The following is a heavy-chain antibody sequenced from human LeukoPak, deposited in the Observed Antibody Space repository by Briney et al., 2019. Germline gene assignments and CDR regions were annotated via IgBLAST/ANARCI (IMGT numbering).Heavy chain of an antibody. CDR2: IWYEGCNK. CDR3: AKYEAPDYGDSLDYFDY. V-gene: IGHV3-30*02. CDR1: GLNFSSYG. Sequence: GGSLSLSCVGCGLNFSSYGMHWVGQARGKGVEWVGFIWYEGCNKYYADSVKGRFTISRDNSKNTLYLQMNSLRAEDTAVYYCAKYEAPDYGDSLDYFDYWGQGTLVTVSS. J-gene: IGHJ4*02. D-gene: IGHD4-17*01.